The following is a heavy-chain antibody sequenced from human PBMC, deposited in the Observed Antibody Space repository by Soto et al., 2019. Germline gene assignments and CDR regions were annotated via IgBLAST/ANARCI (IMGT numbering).Heavy chain of an antibody. V-gene: IGHV4-39*01. D-gene: IGHD1-26*01. CDR3: XRVVGATSLYYYYGMDV. CDR2: IYYSGST. Sequence: SETLSLTCTVSGGSISSSSYYWGWIRQPPGKGLEWIGSIYYSGSTYYNPSLKSRVTISVDTSKNQFSLKLSSVTAADTAVYYCXRVVGATSLYYYYGMDVWGQGTTVTVSS. CDR1: GGSISSSSYY. J-gene: IGHJ6*02.